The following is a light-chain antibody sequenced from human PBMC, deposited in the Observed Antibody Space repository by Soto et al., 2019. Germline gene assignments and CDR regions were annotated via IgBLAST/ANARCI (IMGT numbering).Light chain of an antibody. J-gene: IGLJ2*01. CDR2: EVS. V-gene: IGLV2-18*02. CDR3: SSYTSSSLV. Sequence: QSALTQPPSVSGSPGQSVTISCTGTSSDVGSYNRVSWYQQPPGTAPKLMIYEVSNRPSGVPDRFSGSKSGNTASLTISGLQAEDEADYYCSSYTSSSLVFGGGTKVTVL. CDR1: SSDVGSYNR.